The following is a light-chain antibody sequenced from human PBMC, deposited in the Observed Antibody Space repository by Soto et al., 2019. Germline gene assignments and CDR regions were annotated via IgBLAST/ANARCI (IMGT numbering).Light chain of an antibody. Sequence: IQLTQSPSSLSASVGDRVTITCRASQGISSYLAWYQQKPGKAPKLLIYAVFTLQSGVPSRFSGSGSGTDFTLTISSLQPEDFTTYYCQQLNSYPPLTFGGGTKVEIK. CDR2: AVF. CDR3: QQLNSYPPLT. J-gene: IGKJ4*01. CDR1: QGISSY. V-gene: IGKV1-9*01.